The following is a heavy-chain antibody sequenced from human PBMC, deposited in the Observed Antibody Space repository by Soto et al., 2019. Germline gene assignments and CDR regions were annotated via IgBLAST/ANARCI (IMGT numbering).Heavy chain of an antibody. V-gene: IGHV4-59*01. D-gene: IGHD3-22*01. J-gene: IGHJ4*02. CDR2: IYYSGST. CDR3: ARTSGVSSSYYYDY. CDR1: GGSISSYY. Sequence: SETLSLTCTVSGGSISSYYWSWIRQPPGKGLEWIGYIYYSGSTNYNPSLKSRVTISVDTSKNQFSLKLSSVTAADTAVYYCARTSGVSSSYYYDYWGQGTLVTVSS.